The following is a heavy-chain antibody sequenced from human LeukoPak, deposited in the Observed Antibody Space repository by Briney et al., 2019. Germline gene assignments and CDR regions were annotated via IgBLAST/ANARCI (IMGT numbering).Heavy chain of an antibody. J-gene: IGHJ5*02. CDR1: GGSISSGGYY. CDR2: IYYSGST. CDR3: ARQVVPAAPDLYNWFDP. D-gene: IGHD2-2*01. V-gene: IGHV4-31*03. Sequence: SQTLSLTCTVSGGSISSGGYYWSWIRQHSGKGLEWIGYIYYSGSTYYNPSLKSRVTISVDTSKNQFSLKLSSVTAADTAVYYCARQVVPAAPDLYNWFDPWGQGTLVTVSS.